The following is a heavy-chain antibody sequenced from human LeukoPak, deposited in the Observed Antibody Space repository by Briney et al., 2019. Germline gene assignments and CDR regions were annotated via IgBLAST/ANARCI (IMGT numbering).Heavy chain of an antibody. CDR1: GDSISSYY. CDR3: ARAANMDV. CDR2: IYYSGST. J-gene: IGHJ6*02. V-gene: IGHV4-59*01. Sequence: SETLSLTRTVSGDSISSYYWSWIRQPPGKGLEWIGYIYYSGSTTYNPSLKSRVDISRDTPKNQVSLKMSSVSAADTAVYYCARAANMDVWGQGTTVTVSS.